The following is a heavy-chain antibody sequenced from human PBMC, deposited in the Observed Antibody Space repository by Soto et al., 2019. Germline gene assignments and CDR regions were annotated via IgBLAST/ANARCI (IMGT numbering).Heavy chain of an antibody. CDR2: IYYSGST. J-gene: IGHJ4*02. Sequence: SETLSLTCTVSGGSISSSSYYWGWIRQPPGKGLEWIGSIYYSGSTYYNPSLKSRVTISVDTSKNQFSLKLSSVTAADTAVYYCARQPNRSRIAAAAAFDYWGQGTLVTVSS. CDR3: ARQPNRSRIAAAAAFDY. CDR1: GGSISSSSYY. D-gene: IGHD6-13*01. V-gene: IGHV4-39*01.